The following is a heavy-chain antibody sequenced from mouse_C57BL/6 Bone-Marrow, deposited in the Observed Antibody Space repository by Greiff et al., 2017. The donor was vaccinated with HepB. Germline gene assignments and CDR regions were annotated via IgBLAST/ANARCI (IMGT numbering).Heavy chain of an antibody. J-gene: IGHJ4*01. CDR1: GFSFNTYA. CDR2: IRSKSNNYAT. V-gene: IGHV10-1*01. Sequence: DVMLVESGGGLVQPKGSLKLSCAASGFSFNTYAMNWVRQAPGKGLEWVARIRSKSNNYATYYADSVKDRFTISRDDSESMLYLQMNNLKTEDTAMYYCVRFIYYAMDYWGQGTSVTVSS. D-gene: IGHD1-1*01. CDR3: VRFIYYAMDY.